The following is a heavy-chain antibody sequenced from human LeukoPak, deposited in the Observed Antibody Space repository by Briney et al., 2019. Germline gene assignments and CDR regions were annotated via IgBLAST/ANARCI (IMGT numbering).Heavy chain of an antibody. CDR2: ISSSGSTI. D-gene: IGHD4-17*01. V-gene: IGHV3-48*03. CDR3: ARDFKHTTMIQDTTGY. CDR1: GFTFSSYE. Sequence: GGPLRLSCAASGFTFSSYEMNWVRQAPGKGLEWVSYISSSGSTIYYADSVKGRFTISRDNAKNSLYLQMNSLRVEDTAVYYCARDFKHTTMIQDTTGYWGQGTLVTVSS. J-gene: IGHJ4*02.